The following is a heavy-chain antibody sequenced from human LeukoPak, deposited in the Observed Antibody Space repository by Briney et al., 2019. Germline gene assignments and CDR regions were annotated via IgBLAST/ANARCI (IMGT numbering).Heavy chain of an antibody. CDR3: ARDGGSRGVPLDC. CDR1: GFTLSRYW. Sequence: PGGSLRLSCAASGFTLSRYWMHWVRQVPGKGLVWVSRVNIEGSSTNYADSVKGRFTISRDNVKNTLYLQMNSLRAEDTALYFCARDGGSRGVPLDCWGQGTLVTVSS. V-gene: IGHV3-74*01. J-gene: IGHJ4*02. CDR2: VNIEGSST. D-gene: IGHD2-15*01.